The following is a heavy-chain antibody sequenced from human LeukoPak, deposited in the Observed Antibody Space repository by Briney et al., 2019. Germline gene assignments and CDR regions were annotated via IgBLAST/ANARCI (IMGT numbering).Heavy chain of an antibody. J-gene: IGHJ4*02. CDR3: ARQTGYSDPLTGLSYFDD. V-gene: IGHV4-39*01. CDR2: LYFSGST. Sequence: SETLSLTCSVSGASISSTSYCWGWVRQPPGKGLEWIGNLYFSGSTSYNSTLKSRITISVETSKNQFSLKLTSVTAADTAVYYRARQTGYSDPLTGLSYFDDWGQGALVTVSS. CDR1: GASISSTSYC. D-gene: IGHD3-9*01.